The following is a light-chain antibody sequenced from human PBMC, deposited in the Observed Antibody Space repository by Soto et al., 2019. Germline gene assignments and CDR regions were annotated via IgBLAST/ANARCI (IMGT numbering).Light chain of an antibody. CDR3: QHYNSCPRT. V-gene: IGKV3-15*01. CDR2: GAS. CDR1: QSISSD. Sequence: EIVLTQSPATLSSSAGDRATLSCRASQSISSDLAWYQQKPGQAPTLLSYGASTRATGIPARFSGSGSGTEFTLTISSLQPDDFAAYYCQHYNSCPRTFGQGTKGDNK. J-gene: IGKJ1*01.